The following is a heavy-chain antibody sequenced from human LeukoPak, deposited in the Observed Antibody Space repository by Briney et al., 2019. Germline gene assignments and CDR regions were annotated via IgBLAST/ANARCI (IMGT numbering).Heavy chain of an antibody. D-gene: IGHD3-16*01. V-gene: IGHV3-23*01. CDR2: FSDSGAGT. Sequence: GGSQSLSCAASGFTFTNYAMSWVRQAPGKGLEGVSAFSDSGAGTFYADSVKGGFTISRDNDKNSLYVKMNSLRAEDTAVYYSARDGGYYYYMDVWGTGTTVTAS. J-gene: IGHJ6*03. CDR1: GFTFTNYA. CDR3: ARDGGYYYYMDV.